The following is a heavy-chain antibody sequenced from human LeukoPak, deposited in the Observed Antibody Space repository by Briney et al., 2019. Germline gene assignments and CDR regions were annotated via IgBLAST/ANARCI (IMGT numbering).Heavy chain of an antibody. CDR2: IKQDGSEK. CDR1: GGSISSYY. J-gene: IGHJ6*03. CDR3: ARDEEDIVVKPAAHSRFYYYYYMDV. D-gene: IGHD2-2*01. Sequence: ETLSLTCTVSGGSISSYYWSWVRQAPGKGLEWVANIKQDGSEKYYVDSVKGRFTISRDNAKNSLYLQMNSLRAEDTAVYYCARDEEDIVVKPAAHSRFYYYYYMDVWGKGTTVTVSS. V-gene: IGHV3-7*01.